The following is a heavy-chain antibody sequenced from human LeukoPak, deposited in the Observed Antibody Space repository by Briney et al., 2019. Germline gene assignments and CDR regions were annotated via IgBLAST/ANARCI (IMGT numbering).Heavy chain of an antibody. CDR2: VYNGGST. CDR3: ARERSGSYYRWYFDL. Sequence: SETLSLTCTVSGGSISNYFWNWIRQSPGRRLEWIGFVYNGGSTNYNPSLKSRVTMSVDTSKNQFSLKMSYVTAADTAMYYCARERSGSYYRWYFDLWGRGTLVTVSS. D-gene: IGHD1-26*01. CDR1: GGSISNYF. J-gene: IGHJ2*01. V-gene: IGHV4-59*01.